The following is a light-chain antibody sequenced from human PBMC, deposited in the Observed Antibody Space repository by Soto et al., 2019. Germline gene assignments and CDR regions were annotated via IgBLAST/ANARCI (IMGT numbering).Light chain of an antibody. V-gene: IGKV1-5*01. CDR2: DAS. CDR3: QQYNSYSPWT. CDR1: QSISSW. J-gene: IGKJ1*01. Sequence: DIQMTQSPSNLSASVGDRVTITCRASQSISSWLAWYQQKPGKAPKLLIYDASSLESGVPSRFSGIGSGTECTLTISSLQSDDFATYYCQQYNSYSPWTFGQGTKVEIK.